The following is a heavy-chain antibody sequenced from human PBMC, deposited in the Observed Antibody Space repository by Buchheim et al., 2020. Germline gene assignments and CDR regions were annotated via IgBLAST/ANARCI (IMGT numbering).Heavy chain of an antibody. CDR1: GGSISSGGYY. V-gene: IGHV4-31*03. CDR3: ARVSGIHPKYYYMDV. CDR2: IYYSGST. Sequence: QVQLQESGPGLVKPSQTLSLTCTVSGGSISSGGYYWSWIRQHPGKGLEWIGYIYYSGSTYYNPSLKSRVTISVDPSKNQFFLKLSSLTAADTAVYYCARVSGIHPKYYYMDVWGKGTT. D-gene: IGHD6-13*01. J-gene: IGHJ6*03.